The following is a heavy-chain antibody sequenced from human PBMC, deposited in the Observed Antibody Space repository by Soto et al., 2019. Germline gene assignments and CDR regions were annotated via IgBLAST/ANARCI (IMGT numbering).Heavy chain of an antibody. V-gene: IGHV4-31*03. CDR1: GGSISSGDNY. CDR2: IYYSGST. CDR3: ARVRAGAPYYYDSTGFAH. Sequence: QVQLQESGPGLVKPSQTLSLTCTVSGGSISSGDNYWSWIRQHPGKRLEWIGYIYYSGSTYYNPSLRRRVTISVDTSKNQFSLKLSSVTAADSAVYYCARVRAGAPYYYDSTGFAHWGQGALVTVSS. J-gene: IGHJ4*02. D-gene: IGHD3-22*01.